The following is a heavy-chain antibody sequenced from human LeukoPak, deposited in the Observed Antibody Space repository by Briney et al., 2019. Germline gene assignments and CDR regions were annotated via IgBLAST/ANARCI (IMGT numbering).Heavy chain of an antibody. V-gene: IGHV4-59*01. CDR2: VYYTGST. CDR1: GGSISSYY. CDR3: AGFTFFRGVITFDY. J-gene: IGHJ4*02. Sequence: PSETLSLTCTVSGGSISSYYWSWVRQPPGKGLEWIGFVYYTGSTNYSPSLKSRVTISVDTSKNQFSLKLSSVTAADTAVYSCAGFTFFRGVITFDYWGQGTLVTVSS. D-gene: IGHD3-10*01.